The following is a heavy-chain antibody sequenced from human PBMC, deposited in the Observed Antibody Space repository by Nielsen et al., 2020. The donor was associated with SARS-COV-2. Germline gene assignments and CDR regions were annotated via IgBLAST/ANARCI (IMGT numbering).Heavy chain of an antibody. Sequence: SLKISCAASGFTFDDYAMHWVRQAPGKGLEWVSGISWNSGSIGYADSVKGRFTISRDNAKNSLYLQMNSLRAEDTALYYCAKGDFEYSSSSYYYYGMDVWGQGTTVTVSS. J-gene: IGHJ6*02. CDR1: GFTFDDYA. V-gene: IGHV3-9*01. D-gene: IGHD6-6*01. CDR2: ISWNSGSI. CDR3: AKGDFEYSSSSYYYYGMDV.